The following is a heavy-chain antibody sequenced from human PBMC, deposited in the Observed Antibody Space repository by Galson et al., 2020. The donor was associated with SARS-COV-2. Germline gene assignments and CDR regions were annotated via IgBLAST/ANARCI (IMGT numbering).Heavy chain of an antibody. CDR1: GYSFSNYW. CDR3: ATPPLSGSPSSY. CDR2: IYPGDSDT. J-gene: IGHJ4*02. V-gene: IGHV5-51*01. Sequence: GESLKISCKGSGYSFSNYWIGWVRQMPGKGLEWMGMIYPGDSDTKYSPSFEGQVTISADKSISTAYLQWSSLKASDTAMYYCATPPLSGSPSSYWGQGTLVTVSS. D-gene: IGHD1-26*01.